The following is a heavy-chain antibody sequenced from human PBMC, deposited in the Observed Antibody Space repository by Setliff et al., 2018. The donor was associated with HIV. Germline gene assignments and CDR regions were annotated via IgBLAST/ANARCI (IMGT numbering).Heavy chain of an antibody. V-gene: IGHV4-39*02. CDR1: GASISSSPYY. CDR3: ARDYFGSLDY. D-gene: IGHD3-10*01. Sequence: PSETLSLTCSVSGASISSSPYYWAWIRQPPGKGLEWIATISYSGSTHYNLALMSRVTISMDTSRNQFSVKLRSVTAADTAFYYCARDYFGSLDYWGQGTLVTVSS. J-gene: IGHJ4*02. CDR2: ISYSGST.